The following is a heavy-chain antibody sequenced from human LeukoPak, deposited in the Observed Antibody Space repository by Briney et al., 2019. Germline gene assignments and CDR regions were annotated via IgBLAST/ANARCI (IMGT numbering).Heavy chain of an antibody. Sequence: GGSLRLSCAASGFTFSSYAMHWVRQAPGKGLEWVAVISYGGSNKYYADSVKGRFTISRDNSKNTLYLQMNSLRAEDTAVYYCARDFRAYCGGDCYSGDAFDIWGQGTMVTVSS. CDR1: GFTFSSYA. D-gene: IGHD2-21*02. CDR3: ARDFRAYCGGDCYSGDAFDI. CDR2: ISYGGSNK. J-gene: IGHJ3*02. V-gene: IGHV3-30*04.